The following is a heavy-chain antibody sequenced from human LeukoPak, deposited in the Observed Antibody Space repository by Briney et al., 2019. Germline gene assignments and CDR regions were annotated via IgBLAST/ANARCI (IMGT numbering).Heavy chain of an antibody. CDR3: ARGRGKQQLLNWFDP. D-gene: IGHD6-13*01. V-gene: IGHV1-8*03. CDR1: GYTSTSYD. CDR2: MNPNSGNT. J-gene: IGHJ5*02. Sequence: ASVKVSCKASGYTSTSYDINWVRQATGQGLEWMGWMNPNSGNTGYAQKFQGRVTITRNTSISTAYMGLSSLRSEDTAVYYCARGRGKQQLLNWFDPWGQGTLVTVSS.